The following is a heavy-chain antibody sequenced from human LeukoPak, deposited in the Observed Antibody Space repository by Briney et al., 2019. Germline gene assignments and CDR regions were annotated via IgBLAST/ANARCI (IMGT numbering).Heavy chain of an antibody. V-gene: IGHV2-5*02. D-gene: IGHD6-13*01. J-gene: IGHJ4*02. CDR3: AHRAATPGTEDH. CDR2: IYWDDDK. Sequence: KKSGPTLVEPTQTLTLTCTFSGSSLSTSGVGVAWIRQPPGKALEWLALIYWDDDKHYSPSLKSRLTITKDTSKNQVVLTMTNMDPVDTATYYCAHRAATPGTEDHWGQGTLVTVSS. CDR1: GSSLSTSGVG.